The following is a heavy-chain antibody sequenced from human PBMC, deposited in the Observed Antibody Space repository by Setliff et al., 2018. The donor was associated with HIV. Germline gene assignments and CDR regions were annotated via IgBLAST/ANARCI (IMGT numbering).Heavy chain of an antibody. J-gene: IGHJ4*02. CDR2: ITGRGGTT. CDR1: GFTFSSYG. D-gene: IGHD2-15*01. V-gene: IGHV3-23*01. CDR3: TTRNSGYFDY. Sequence: LRLSCVASGFTFSSYGMTWVRQAPGKGLEWVSDITGRGGTTFYADSVKSRFTTSRDTNTLYLQMNSLRAEDTAMYYCTTRNSGYFDYWGQGTLVTVSS.